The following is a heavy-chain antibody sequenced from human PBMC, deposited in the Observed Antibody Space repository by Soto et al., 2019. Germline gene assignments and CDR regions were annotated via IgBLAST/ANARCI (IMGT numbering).Heavy chain of an antibody. CDR1: GGTFTTSS. D-gene: IGHD7-27*01. CDR2: IIPIFSKT. J-gene: IGHJ4*02. CDR3: ATDVVRSTGGDS. Sequence: QVQLVQSGAEVKELGSSVKVSCKTSGGTFTTSSFVWVRQGPGQGLELMGGIIPIFSKTNFAPKFQGRVTCTADESTRTVYMDLSSLRSEDTAIYYCATDVVRSTGGDSWGQGTLVTVSS. V-gene: IGHV1-69*01.